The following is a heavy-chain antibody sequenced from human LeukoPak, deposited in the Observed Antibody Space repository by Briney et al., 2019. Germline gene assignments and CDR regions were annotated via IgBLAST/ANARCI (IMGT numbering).Heavy chain of an antibody. V-gene: IGHV4-34*01. Sequence: PSETLSLTCAVYGGPFSGYYWSWIRQPPGKGLEWIGEINHSGSTNYNPSLKSRVTISVDTSKNQFSLKLSSVTAADTAVYYCARFPTRGYSGHYYYYGMDVWGQGTTVTVSS. CDR3: ARFPTRGYSGHYYYYGMDV. CDR2: INHSGST. D-gene: IGHD6-13*01. J-gene: IGHJ6*02. CDR1: GGPFSGYY.